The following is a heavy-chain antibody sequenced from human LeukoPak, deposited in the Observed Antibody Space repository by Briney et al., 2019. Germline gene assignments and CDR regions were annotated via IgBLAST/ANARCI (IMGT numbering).Heavy chain of an antibody. CDR2: IYSRVT. CDR1: GGSISNYY. CDR3: ARPQKSQYYYDSSGYID. V-gene: IGHV4-4*07. J-gene: IGHJ4*02. Sequence: SETLSLTCTVSGGSISNYYLSWIRQPAGKGLEWIGRIYSRVTTYNPSLKSRVTMSADTSRNHVSLTLNSVTAADTAVYYCARPQKSQYYYDSSGYIDWGQGTLVTVSS. D-gene: IGHD3-22*01.